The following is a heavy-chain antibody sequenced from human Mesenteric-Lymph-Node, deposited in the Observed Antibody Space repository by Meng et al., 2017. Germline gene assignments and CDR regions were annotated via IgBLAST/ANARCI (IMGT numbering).Heavy chain of an antibody. D-gene: IGHD4-23*01. J-gene: IGHJ3*02. CDR2: INPDTDGT. Sequence: ASVKVSCKASGYTFTSYYMHWVRQAPGQGLEWMGWINPDTDGTNYAQRFQGRITITRDTSISTVYMEMSRLTSDDTAVYYCAGGGNSADDAFDIWGQGTMVTVSS. CDR3: AGGGNSADDAFDI. CDR1: GYTFTSYY. V-gene: IGHV1-2*02.